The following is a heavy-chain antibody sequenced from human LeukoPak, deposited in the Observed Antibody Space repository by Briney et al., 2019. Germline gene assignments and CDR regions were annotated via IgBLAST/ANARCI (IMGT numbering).Heavy chain of an antibody. CDR2: IYPGYSDT. CDR3: ARRYGSGSYSLDAFDI. D-gene: IGHD3-10*01. CDR1: ELSFVSYW. Sequence: GVSLTISCKGYELSFVSYWIAWVRQMPVKGMDWMGIIYPGYSDTIYSPSFQGQVTISADKSISTAYLQWSSLKASDTAMYYCARRYGSGSYSLDAFDIWGQGTMVTVSS. V-gene: IGHV5-51*01. J-gene: IGHJ3*02.